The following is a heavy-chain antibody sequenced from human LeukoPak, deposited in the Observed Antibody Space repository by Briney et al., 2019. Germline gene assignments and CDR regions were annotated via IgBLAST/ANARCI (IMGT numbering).Heavy chain of an antibody. V-gene: IGHV4-4*09. J-gene: IGHJ4*02. CDR3: ARAEAGTYYYDSSGYSLDY. D-gene: IGHD3-22*01. CDR2: IYTSGST. Sequence: SETLSLTCTVSGGSISSYYWSWIRQPPGKGLEWIGYIYTSGSTNYDPSLNSRVTISVDTSKNQFSRKLSSVTAADTAVYYCARAEAGTYYYDSSGYSLDYWGQGTLVTVSS. CDR1: GGSISSYY.